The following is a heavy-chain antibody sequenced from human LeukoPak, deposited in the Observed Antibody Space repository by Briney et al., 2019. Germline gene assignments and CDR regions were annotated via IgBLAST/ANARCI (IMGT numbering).Heavy chain of an antibody. J-gene: IGHJ6*03. CDR3: ARDLLTWQLVPQRDYYMDV. CDR2: ISSSGSTI. V-gene: IGHV3-11*01. Sequence: GGSLRLSCAASGFTFSDYYMSWTRQAPGKGLEWVSYISSSGSTIYYADSVKGRFTISRDNAKDSLYLQMNSLRAEDTAVYYCARDLLTWQLVPQRDYYMDVWGKGTTVTVSS. CDR1: GFTFSDYY. D-gene: IGHD6-6*01.